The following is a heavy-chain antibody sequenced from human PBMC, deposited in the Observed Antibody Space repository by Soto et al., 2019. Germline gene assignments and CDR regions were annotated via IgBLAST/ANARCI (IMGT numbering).Heavy chain of an antibody. Sequence: QVQLVQSGAEVKKPGSSVKVSCKASGGTFSSYAISWVRQAPGQGLEWMGGIIPIFGTANYAQKFQGRVTITADKATRTAYMELSSLRSEDTAVYYCARDDYYGSGSPYYYYGMDVWGQGTTVTVSS. CDR3: ARDDYYGSGSPYYYYGMDV. V-gene: IGHV1-69*06. CDR1: GGTFSSYA. J-gene: IGHJ6*02. D-gene: IGHD3-10*01. CDR2: IIPIFGTA.